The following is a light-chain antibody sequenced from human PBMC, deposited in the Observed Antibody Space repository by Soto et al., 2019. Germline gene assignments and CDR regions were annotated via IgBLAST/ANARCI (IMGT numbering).Light chain of an antibody. V-gene: IGKV3D-20*02. Sequence: EILWTKSPGSLSLSAGERATLSCRASHTISSSYLAWYQQKPGQAPRLLMYGISRRATGIPDRFSGSGSGTDFTLTISSLEPEHAAVYYCQQRRNWPPITFGQGTRLEIK. CDR3: QQRRNWPPIT. CDR2: GIS. CDR1: HTISSSY. J-gene: IGKJ5*01.